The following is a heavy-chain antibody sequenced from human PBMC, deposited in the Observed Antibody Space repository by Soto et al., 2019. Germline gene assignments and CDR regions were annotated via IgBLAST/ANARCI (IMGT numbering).Heavy chain of an antibody. CDR2: IFSADNT. V-gene: IGHV3-53*01. J-gene: IGHJ4*02. D-gene: IGHD3-3*01. CDR1: GFPAGSNY. Sequence: GGSLILSSAASGFPAGSNYLILVRQAPGKGLEWVSVIFSADNTHYADSVKGRFTISRDNSKNTVFLQMNSLRAEDTAVYYCAITGAGYYIVWGQGTPVTVSS. CDR3: AITGAGYYIV.